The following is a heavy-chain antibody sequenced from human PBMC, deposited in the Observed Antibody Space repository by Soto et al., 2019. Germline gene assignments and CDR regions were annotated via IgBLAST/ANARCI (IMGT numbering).Heavy chain of an antibody. Sequence: QVQLVESGGGVVQPGRSLRLSCAASGFTFSSYGMHWVRQAPGKGLEWVAVIWYDGSNKYYADSVKGRFTISRDNSKNTLYLQMNSLRAEDTAVYYCARDAEYSGYTRSANYFDYWGQGTLVTVSS. V-gene: IGHV3-33*01. CDR1: GFTFSSYG. D-gene: IGHD5-12*01. CDR3: ARDAEYSGYTRSANYFDY. J-gene: IGHJ4*02. CDR2: IWYDGSNK.